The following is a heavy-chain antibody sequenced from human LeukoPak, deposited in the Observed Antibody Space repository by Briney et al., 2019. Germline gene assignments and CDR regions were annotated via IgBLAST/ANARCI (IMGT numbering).Heavy chain of an antibody. V-gene: IGHV5-10-1*01. J-gene: IGHJ4*02. CDR2: IDPSDSYT. Sequence: KVSCKASGYTFTSYYMHWVRQMPGKGLEWMGRIDPSDSYTNYSPSFQGHVTISADKSISTAYLQWSSLKASDTAMYYCARHGAPIPDFDYWGQGTLVTVSS. D-gene: IGHD2-21*01. CDR1: GYTFTSYY. CDR3: ARHGAPIPDFDY.